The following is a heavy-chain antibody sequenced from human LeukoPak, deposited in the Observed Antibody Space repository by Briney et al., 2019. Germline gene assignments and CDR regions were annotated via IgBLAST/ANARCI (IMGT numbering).Heavy chain of an antibody. J-gene: IGHJ4*02. Sequence: PGGSLRLSCAASGXTFSSYWMYWVRQAPGKGLVWVSHINSDGSSTTYAASVKGRFTISRDNAKNTLYLQMNSLRAEDTAVYYCARSAVAGTSLIFYDYWGQGALVTVSS. CDR2: INSDGSST. V-gene: IGHV3-74*01. CDR1: GXTFSSYW. CDR3: ARSAVAGTSLIFYDY. D-gene: IGHD6-19*01.